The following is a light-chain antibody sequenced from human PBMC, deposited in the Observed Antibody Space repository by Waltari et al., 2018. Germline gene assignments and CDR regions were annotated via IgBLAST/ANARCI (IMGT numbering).Light chain of an antibody. V-gene: IGKV3-11*01. CDR1: QSVSNY. CDR2: DAS. CDR3: QQRKFWPPIT. J-gene: IGKJ5*01. Sequence: EVVLTPSPATLSLSPGERATLPCRASQSVSNYLAWYQQKPGQAPRLLIYDASNRATGIPARFSGSGSGTDFTLTISSLEPEDFAVYYCQQRKFWPPITIGQGTRLESK.